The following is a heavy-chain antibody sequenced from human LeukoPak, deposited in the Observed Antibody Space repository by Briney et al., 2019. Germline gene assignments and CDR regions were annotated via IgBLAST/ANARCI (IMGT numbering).Heavy chain of an antibody. J-gene: IGHJ4*02. V-gene: IGHV3-33*01. CDR3: ARERGRDEPIDI. D-gene: IGHD3-10*01. CDR1: GFTFRSYG. CDR2: IWSDGSVL. Sequence: GGSLRLSCAASGFTFRSYGMHWVRQAPGEGLEWVSVIWSDGSVLDYSESVKGRFTVSRDNRKNTLYLQMDSLRVEDMAVYYCARERGRDEPIDIWGQGALVTVSS.